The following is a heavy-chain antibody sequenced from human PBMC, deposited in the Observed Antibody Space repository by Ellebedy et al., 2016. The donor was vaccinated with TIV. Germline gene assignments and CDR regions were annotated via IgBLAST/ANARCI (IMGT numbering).Heavy chain of an antibody. D-gene: IGHD3-16*02. J-gene: IGHJ4*02. CDR1: GFTFSSYS. CDR2: ISSSSSYV. Sequence: GESLKISCAASGFTFSSYSMNWVRQAPGKGLEWVSSISSSSSYVYYADSVKGRFTISRDNAKNSLYLQMNSLRAEDTAVYYCARDLPPYTKLSAPDYWGQGTLVTVSS. V-gene: IGHV3-21*01. CDR3: ARDLPPYTKLSAPDY.